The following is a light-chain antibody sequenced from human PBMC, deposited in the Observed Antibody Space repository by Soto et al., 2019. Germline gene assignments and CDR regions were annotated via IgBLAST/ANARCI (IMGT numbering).Light chain of an antibody. CDR2: GAS. V-gene: IGKV3-20*01. CDR1: QSVSSSY. CDR3: QQYGI. Sequence: EIVLTQSPGTLSLSPGERATLSCRASQSVSSSYLAWYQQKPGQAPRLLIYGASSRATGIPDRFSGSGSGTDFTLTISRLEPEDFAVYYCQQYGIFCPGTKVDIK. J-gene: IGKJ3*01.